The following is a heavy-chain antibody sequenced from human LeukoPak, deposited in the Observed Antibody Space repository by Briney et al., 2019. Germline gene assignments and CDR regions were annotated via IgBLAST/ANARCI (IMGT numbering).Heavy chain of an antibody. J-gene: IGHJ3*02. D-gene: IGHD3-9*01. CDR3: AKDRWYYDILTGYYYPASDAFDI. CDR2: IIGDGSLI. CDR1: GFTFSTSW. V-gene: IGHV3-74*01. Sequence: GGSLRLSCVASGFTFSTSWMHWVRQVPGKGLVWVSCIIGDGSLIHYADSVKGRFTISRDNSKNTLYLQMNSLRAEDTAVYYCAKDRWYYDILTGYYYPASDAFDIWGQGTMVTVSS.